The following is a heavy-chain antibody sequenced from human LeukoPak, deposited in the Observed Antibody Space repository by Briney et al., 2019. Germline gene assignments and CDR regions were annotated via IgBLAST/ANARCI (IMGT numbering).Heavy chain of an antibody. V-gene: IGHV4-59*01. Sequence: SETLSLTCTVSGGSIRTSYWSWIRQSLGKGLEWIRYVYYTGNTNYNPSLESRVSISADTSKNQFSLNLSSVTAADTAVYYCTTASSWYRYYFDYWGQGALVTVSS. J-gene: IGHJ4*02. CDR3: TTASSWYRYYFDY. CDR2: VYYTGNT. CDR1: GGSIRTSY. D-gene: IGHD6-19*01.